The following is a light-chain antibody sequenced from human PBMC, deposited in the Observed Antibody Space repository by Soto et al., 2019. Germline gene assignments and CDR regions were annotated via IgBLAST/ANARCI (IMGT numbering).Light chain of an antibody. J-gene: IGLJ1*01. CDR1: SSDIGDYNY. CDR3: TSYTSSSTLDV. V-gene: IGLV2-11*01. Sequence: QSALTQPRSVSGSPGQSVTISCTGTSSDIGDYNYVSWYQQHPGKAPKLMIYDVTKRPSGVPDRFSGSKSGNTASLTISGLQAEDEADYYCTSYTSSSTLDVFGTGTKVTVL. CDR2: DVT.